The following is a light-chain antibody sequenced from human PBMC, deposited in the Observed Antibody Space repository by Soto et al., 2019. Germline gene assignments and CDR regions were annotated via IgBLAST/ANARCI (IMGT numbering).Light chain of an antibody. CDR1: HRISTS. Sequence: DIQMPQSPSSLSASVGDRITITCRASHRISTSLNWYQRKPGQAPKLLIHGATNLQSGAPSRFSGSGSGTDFALTITSLQPEDFATYYCLQTYSTPRTFGQGTRVEIK. CDR3: LQTYSTPRT. V-gene: IGKV1-39*01. CDR2: GAT. J-gene: IGKJ1*01.